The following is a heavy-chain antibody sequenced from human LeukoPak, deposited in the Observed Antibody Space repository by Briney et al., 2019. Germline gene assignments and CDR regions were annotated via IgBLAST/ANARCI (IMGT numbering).Heavy chain of an antibody. J-gene: IGHJ4*02. D-gene: IGHD3-22*01. CDR1: GGSFSGYY. V-gene: IGHV4-34*01. CDR3: AGRRITVTVVVGYFDY. Sequence: SETLALTCAVYGGSFSGYYWSWIRQPPGKGLEWIGEVNHSGSTNYNPSLKSRVTISVDTSKNQFSLRLTSVTAADTAVYYCAGRRITVTVVVGYFDYWGQGTRVTVSS. CDR2: VNHSGST.